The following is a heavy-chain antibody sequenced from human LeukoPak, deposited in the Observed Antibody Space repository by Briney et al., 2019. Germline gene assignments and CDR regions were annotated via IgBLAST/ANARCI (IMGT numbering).Heavy chain of an antibody. D-gene: IGHD7-27*01. CDR1: GFIFTAYS. Sequence: GGSLRLSCAASGFIFTAYSINWVRQAPGKGLEWISYIDKTSSNIYYADSVKGRFTISRDNAKNSLYLQMNSLRAEDTAVYYCATESYWGSRAKGFDYWDQGTLVTVSS. CDR2: IDKTSSNI. CDR3: ATESYWGSRAKGFDY. V-gene: IGHV3-48*01. J-gene: IGHJ4*02.